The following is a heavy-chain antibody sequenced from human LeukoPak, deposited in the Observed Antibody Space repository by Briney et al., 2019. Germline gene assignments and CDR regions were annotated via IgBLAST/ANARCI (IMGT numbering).Heavy chain of an antibody. V-gene: IGHV4-39*07. CDR1: GGSISSSSYY. CDR3: TTSTSPGIDY. Sequence: SETLSLTCTVSGGSISSSSYYWGWIRQPPGKGLEWIGSIYYSGSTYYNPSLKSRVTISVDTSKNQFSLKLSSVTAADTAVYYCTTSTSPGIDYWGQGTLVTVSS. D-gene: IGHD1-1*01. CDR2: IYYSGST. J-gene: IGHJ4*02.